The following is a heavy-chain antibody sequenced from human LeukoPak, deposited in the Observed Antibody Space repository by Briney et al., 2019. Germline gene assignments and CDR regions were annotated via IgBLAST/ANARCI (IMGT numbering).Heavy chain of an antibody. CDR2: INHSGST. V-gene: IGHV4-34*01. CDR3: ARRKPGVVVPAAISWFDP. D-gene: IGHD2-2*01. CDR1: GGSFSGYY. Sequence: SETLSLTCAVYGGSFSGYYWSWIRQPPGKGLEWIGEINHSGSTNYNPSLKSRVTISVDTSKNQFSLKLSSVTAADTAVYYCARRKPGVVVPAAISWFDPWGQGTLVTVSS. J-gene: IGHJ5*02.